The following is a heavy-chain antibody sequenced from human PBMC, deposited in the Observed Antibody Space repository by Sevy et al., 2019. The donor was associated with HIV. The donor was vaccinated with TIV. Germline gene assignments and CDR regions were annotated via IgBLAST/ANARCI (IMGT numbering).Heavy chain of an antibody. D-gene: IGHD3-10*01. Sequence: GGSLRLSCAASGFTFSSYAMSWVRQAPGKGLEWVSAISGSGGSTYYAHSVKGRFTISRDNSNNTLYLQMNSLRAEDTVVYYCAKEGWFGELYPLHYYMDVWGKGTTVTVSS. CDR3: AKEGWFGELYPLHYYMDV. CDR2: ISGSGGST. J-gene: IGHJ6*03. V-gene: IGHV3-23*01. CDR1: GFTFSSYA.